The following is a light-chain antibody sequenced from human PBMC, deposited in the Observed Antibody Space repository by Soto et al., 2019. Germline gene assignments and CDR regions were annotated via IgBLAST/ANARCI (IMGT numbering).Light chain of an antibody. Sequence: EIVFTQSPPTLSLSPGERATLSCRASQSVDNGYLAWYHQKPGQAPRLLIYGASSRATGIPDRFGGSGAGTDFTLTVSRLEPEDFAVYYCQQYGSSQWTFGQGTKV. CDR3: QQYGSSQWT. V-gene: IGKV3-20*01. J-gene: IGKJ1*01. CDR1: QSVDNGY. CDR2: GAS.